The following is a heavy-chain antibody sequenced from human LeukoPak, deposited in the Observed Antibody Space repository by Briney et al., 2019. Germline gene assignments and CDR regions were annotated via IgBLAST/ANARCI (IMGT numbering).Heavy chain of an antibody. V-gene: IGHV4-38-2*01. CDR2: IYHSGST. CDR3: ARVMVEYDYVWGSYRLGDYYYYYGMTS. Sequence: KTSETLSLTCAVSGYSISSGYYWGWIRQPPGKGLEWIGSIYHSGSTYYNPSLKSRVTISVDTSKNQFSLKLSSVTAADTAVYYCARVMVEYDYVWGSYRLGDYYYYYGMTSGAKGPRSPSPQ. J-gene: IGHJ6*04. CDR1: GYSISSGYY. D-gene: IGHD3-16*02.